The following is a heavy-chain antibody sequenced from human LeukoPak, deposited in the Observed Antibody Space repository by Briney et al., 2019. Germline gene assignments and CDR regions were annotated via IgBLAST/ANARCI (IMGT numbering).Heavy chain of an antibody. V-gene: IGHV4-34*01. J-gene: IGHJ4*02. CDR3: ARPSGVYAFFTY. Sequence: SETLSLTCAVYCGSFSGYYWSWIRQPPGKGLEWIGEINHSGSTNYNPSLKSRVTISVDTSKNQFSLKLSSVTAADTAVYYCARPSGVYAFFTYWGQGTLVTVSS. CDR2: INHSGST. CDR1: CGSFSGYY. D-gene: IGHD2-8*01.